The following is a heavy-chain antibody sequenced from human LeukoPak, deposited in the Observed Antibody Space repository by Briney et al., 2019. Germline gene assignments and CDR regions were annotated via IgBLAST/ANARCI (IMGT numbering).Heavy chain of an antibody. CDR2: ISSSSSYI. CDR1: GFTFSSYS. V-gene: IGHV3-21*01. D-gene: IGHD6-13*01. J-gene: IGHJ6*04. CDR3: ARGHSSNNPLDV. Sequence: PGGSLRLSCAASGFTFSSYSMNWVRQAPGKGLEWVSSISSSSSYIYYADSVKGRFTISRDNAKNSLYLQMNSLRAEDTAVYYCARGHSSNNPLDVWGKGTTVTVSS.